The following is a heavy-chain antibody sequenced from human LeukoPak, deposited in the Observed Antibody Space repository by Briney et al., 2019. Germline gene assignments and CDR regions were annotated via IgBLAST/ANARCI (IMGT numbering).Heavy chain of an antibody. CDR1: GFTFDDHG. CDR2: IDWNGAST. V-gene: IGHV3-20*04. D-gene: IGHD3-10*01. J-gene: IGHJ4*02. CDR3: ARGSTMVSDY. Sequence: GGSLRLSCAASGFTFDDHGMSWVRQVAGQGLEWVSGIDWNGASTGYADSVKGRFTISRDNAKKSLYLQMNSLRAEDTALYYCARGSTMVSDYWGQGTLVTVSS.